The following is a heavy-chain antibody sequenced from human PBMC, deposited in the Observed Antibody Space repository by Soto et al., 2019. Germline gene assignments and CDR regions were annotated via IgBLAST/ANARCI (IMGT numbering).Heavy chain of an antibody. CDR3: AREGRGLGYFDWLVRDYYYYYMDV. Sequence: ASVKVSCKASGYTFTSNDINWVRQATGQGLEWMGWMNPKSGNTGNAQKLQGRVTMTTDTSTSTAYMELRSLRSEDTAVYYCAREGRGLGYFDWLVRDYYYYYMDVWGKGTTVTVSS. D-gene: IGHD3-9*01. CDR1: GYTFTSND. CDR2: MNPKSGNT. J-gene: IGHJ6*03. V-gene: IGHV1-8*01.